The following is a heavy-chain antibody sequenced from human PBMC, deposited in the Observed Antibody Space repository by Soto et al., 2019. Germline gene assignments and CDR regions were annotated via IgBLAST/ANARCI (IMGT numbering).Heavy chain of an antibody. CDR2: ISYDGSNK. CDR3: ASLAVAGTGPNDAFDI. D-gene: IGHD6-19*01. V-gene: IGHV3-30-3*01. J-gene: IGHJ3*02. Sequence: PGGSLRLSCAASGFTFSSYAMHWVRQAPGKGLEWVAVISYDGSNKYYADSVKGRFTISRDNSKNTLYLQMNSLTAEDTAVYYCASLAVAGTGPNDAFDIWGQGTMVNVSS. CDR1: GFTFSSYA.